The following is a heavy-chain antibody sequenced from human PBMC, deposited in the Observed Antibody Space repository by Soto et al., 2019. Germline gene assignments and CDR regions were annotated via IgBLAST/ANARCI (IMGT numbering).Heavy chain of an antibody. CDR1: GFTFSSYA. Sequence: GGSLRLSCAASGFTFSSYAMSWVRQAPGKGLEWVSAISGSGGSTYYVDSVKGRFTISRDNSKNTLYLQMNSLRAEDTAVYYCAKDPSPTFLFGVPGAFDIWGQGTMVTVSS. CDR2: ISGSGGST. D-gene: IGHD3-16*01. V-gene: IGHV3-23*01. CDR3: AKDPSPTFLFGVPGAFDI. J-gene: IGHJ3*02.